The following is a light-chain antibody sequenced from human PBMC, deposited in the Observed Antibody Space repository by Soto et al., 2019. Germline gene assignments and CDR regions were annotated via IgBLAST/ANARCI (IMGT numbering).Light chain of an antibody. CDR2: EVS. V-gene: IGLV2-14*01. CDR3: SSYTSSSTWV. Sequence: QSVLTQPASVSGSPGQSITISCTGTSSDVGGYNYVSWYQQHPAKAPKLMIYEVSNRPSGVSNRFSGSNSGNTASLTISGLQAEDEADYYCSSYTSSSTWVFGGGTKVTVL. CDR1: SSDVGGYNY. J-gene: IGLJ3*02.